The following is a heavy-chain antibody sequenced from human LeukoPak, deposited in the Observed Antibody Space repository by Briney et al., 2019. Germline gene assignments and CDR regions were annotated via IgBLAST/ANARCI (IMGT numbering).Heavy chain of an antibody. D-gene: IGHD2-15*01. CDR2: INHSGST. Sequence: SETLSLTCAVYGGSFSGYYWSWIRQPPGKGLEWIGEINHSGSTNYNPSLKSRVTISVDTSKNQFSLKLSSVTAADTAVYYCAREYCSGGSCYGWGYWFDPWGQGTLVTVSS. CDR1: GGSFSGYY. CDR3: AREYCSGGSCYGWGYWFDP. V-gene: IGHV4-34*01. J-gene: IGHJ5*02.